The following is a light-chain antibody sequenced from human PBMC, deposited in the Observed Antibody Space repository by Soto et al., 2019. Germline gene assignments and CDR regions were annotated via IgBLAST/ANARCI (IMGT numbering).Light chain of an antibody. V-gene: IGLV1-44*01. Sequence: QSVLTQPPSVSGPPGQRVTISCSGRSSNIGSNSVNWFQQLPGTAPKLLIYSNNVRPSGVPDRFSGSKSGTSASLAISGLQSEAEADYYCAAWDDSLNGVVFGGGTKLTVL. CDR1: SSNIGSNS. CDR2: SNN. CDR3: AAWDDSLNGVV. J-gene: IGLJ2*01.